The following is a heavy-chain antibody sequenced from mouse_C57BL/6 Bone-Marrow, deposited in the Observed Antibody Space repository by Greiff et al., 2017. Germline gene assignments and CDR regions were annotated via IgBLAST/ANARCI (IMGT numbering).Heavy chain of an antibody. Sequence: QVQLQQSGAELVKPGASVKLSCKASGYTFTSYWMHWVKQRPGQGLEWIGMIHPNSGSTNYNEKFKSKATLTVDKSSSTAYMQLSSLTSEDSAVYYCARPITTRDYFDYWGQGTTLTVSS. V-gene: IGHV1-64*01. CDR2: IHPNSGST. J-gene: IGHJ2*01. CDR1: GYTFTSYW. CDR3: ARPITTRDYFDY. D-gene: IGHD1-2*01.